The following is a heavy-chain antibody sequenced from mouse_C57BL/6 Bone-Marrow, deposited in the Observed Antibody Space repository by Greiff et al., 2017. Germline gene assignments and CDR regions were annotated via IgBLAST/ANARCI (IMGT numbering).Heavy chain of an antibody. CDR2: ISNGGGST. Sequence: EVKLVESGGGLVQPGGSLKLSCAASGFTFSDYYMYWVRQTPEKRLEWVAYISNGGGSTYYPDTVKGRFTISRDNAKNTLYLQMSRLKSEDTAMYYCAIYGNDGYWGQGTTLTVSS. V-gene: IGHV5-12*01. CDR3: AIYGNDGY. D-gene: IGHD2-2*01. J-gene: IGHJ2*01. CDR1: GFTFSDYY.